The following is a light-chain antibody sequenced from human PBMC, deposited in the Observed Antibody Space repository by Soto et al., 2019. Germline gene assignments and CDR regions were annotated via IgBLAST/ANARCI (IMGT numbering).Light chain of an antibody. Sequence: EIVLTQSPGTLSLFPGERATLSCRASQSLTTRYLAWYQQKPGQAPRLLIYGASSRATGIPDRFSGTGSGLDFPLSSNTLEPELIAVYSSQHYGISPTFGQGTRLEIQ. CDR1: QSLTTRY. J-gene: IGKJ5*01. CDR2: GAS. V-gene: IGKV3-20*01. CDR3: QHYGISPT.